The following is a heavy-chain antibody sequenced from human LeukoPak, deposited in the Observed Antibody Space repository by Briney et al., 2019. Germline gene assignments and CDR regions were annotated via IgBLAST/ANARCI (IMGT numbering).Heavy chain of an antibody. Sequence: PGGSLRLSCAASGFTVSSNYMSWVRQAPGKGLEWVSVIYSGGSTYYADSVKGRFTISRDNSRNTLFLQMDSLRAGDTAVYYCARLGPYSFDYWGQGTLVTVSS. CDR1: GFTVSSNY. J-gene: IGHJ4*02. CDR2: IYSGGST. V-gene: IGHV3-53*01. D-gene: IGHD3-16*01. CDR3: ARLGPYSFDY.